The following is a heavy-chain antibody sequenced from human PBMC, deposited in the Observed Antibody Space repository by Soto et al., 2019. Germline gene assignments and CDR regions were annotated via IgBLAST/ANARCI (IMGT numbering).Heavy chain of an antibody. CDR3: ARGGRYCSGGSCYASYYYYYYGMDV. J-gene: IGHJ6*02. CDR2: INHSGST. D-gene: IGHD2-15*01. V-gene: IGHV4-34*01. CDR1: GGSFSGYY. Sequence: SETLSLTCAVYGGSFSGYYWSWIRQPPGKGLEWIGEINHSGSTNYNPSLKSRVTISVDTSKNQFSLKLSSVTAADTAVYYCARGGRYCSGGSCYASYYYYYYGMDVWGQGTTVTVS.